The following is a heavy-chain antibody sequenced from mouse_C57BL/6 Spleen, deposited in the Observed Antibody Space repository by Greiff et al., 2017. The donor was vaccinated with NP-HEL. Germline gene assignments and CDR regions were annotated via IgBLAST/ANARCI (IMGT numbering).Heavy chain of an antibody. J-gene: IGHJ4*01. CDR3: ARGYGGYGAMDY. CDR1: GYTFTSYW. CDR2: IDPSDSYT. D-gene: IGHD1-1*01. Sequence: VQPQQPGAELVRPGTSVKLSCKASGYTFTSYWMHWVKQRPGQGLEWIGVIDPSDSYTNYNQKFKGKATLTVDTSSSTAYMQLSSLTSEDSAVYYCARGYGGYGAMDYWGQGTSVTVSS. V-gene: IGHV1-59*01.